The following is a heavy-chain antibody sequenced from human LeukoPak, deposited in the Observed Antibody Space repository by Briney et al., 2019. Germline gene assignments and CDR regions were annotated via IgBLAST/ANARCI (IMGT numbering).Heavy chain of an antibody. Sequence: PGGSLRLSCAASGFTVTSNYMSWVRQAPGKGLEWVSINYDDDQTHYADSVRGRFTISRDKSKNTLYFQMNSLRAEDTAVYYCARHYSDFLTYFDFWGQGTLVTVSS. CDR2: NYDDDQT. V-gene: IGHV3-53*01. CDR3: ARHYSDFLTYFDF. J-gene: IGHJ4*02. D-gene: IGHD4-11*01. CDR1: GFTVTSNY.